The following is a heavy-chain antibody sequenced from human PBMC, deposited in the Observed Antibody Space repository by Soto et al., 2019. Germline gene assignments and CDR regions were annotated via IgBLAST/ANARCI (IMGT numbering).Heavy chain of an antibody. CDR1: SNY. D-gene: IGHD1-1*01. Sequence: SNYMSWVRQAPGKGLEWVSVIYSGGSTYYADSVKGRFTISRDNSKNTLYLQMNSLRAEDTAVYYCARIRNPNWFDPWGQGTLVTVSS. CDR3: ARIRNPNWFDP. J-gene: IGHJ5*02. CDR2: IYSGGST. V-gene: IGHV3-53*01.